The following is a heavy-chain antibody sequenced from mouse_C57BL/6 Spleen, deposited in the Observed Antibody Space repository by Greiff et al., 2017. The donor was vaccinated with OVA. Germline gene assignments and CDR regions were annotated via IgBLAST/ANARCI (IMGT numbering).Heavy chain of an antibody. CDR3: ASSGSSSWFAY. CDR2: IDPEDGET. J-gene: IGHJ3*01. CDR1: GFNIKDYY. V-gene: IGHV14-2*01. Sequence: EVKLMESGAELVKPGASVKLSCTASGFNIKDYYMHWVKQRTEQGLEWIGRIDPEDGETKYAPKFQGKATITADTSSNTAYLQRSSLTSEDTAVYYCASSGSSSWFAYWGQGTLVTVSA. D-gene: IGHD1-1*01.